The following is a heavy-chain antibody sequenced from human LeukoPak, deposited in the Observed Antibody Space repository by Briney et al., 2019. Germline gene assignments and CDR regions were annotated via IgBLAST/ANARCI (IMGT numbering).Heavy chain of an antibody. D-gene: IGHD3-22*01. Sequence: PGGSRRLSCAASGFTFSSYWMSWVRQAPGKGLEWVANIKQDGSEKYYVDSVKGRFTISRDNAKNSLYLQMNSLRAEDTAVYYCARHSRIVVKEGDFDYWGQGTLVTVSS. CDR1: GFTFSSYW. V-gene: IGHV3-7*01. J-gene: IGHJ4*02. CDR2: IKQDGSEK. CDR3: ARHSRIVVKEGDFDY.